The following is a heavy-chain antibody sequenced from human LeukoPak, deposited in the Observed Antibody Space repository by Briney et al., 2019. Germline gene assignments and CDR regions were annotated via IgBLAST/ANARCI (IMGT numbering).Heavy chain of an antibody. V-gene: IGHV3-64D*06. Sequence: TGGSLRLSCSASGSTFSSYAMHWVRQAPGKGLEYVSAISSNGGSTYYADSVKGRFTISRDNSKNTLYLQMSSLRAEDTAVYYCVKGGQGLRYFDWLLSDYYYGMDVWGKGTTVTVSS. J-gene: IGHJ6*04. CDR3: VKGGQGLRYFDWLLSDYYYGMDV. CDR1: GSTFSSYA. D-gene: IGHD3-9*01. CDR2: ISSNGGST.